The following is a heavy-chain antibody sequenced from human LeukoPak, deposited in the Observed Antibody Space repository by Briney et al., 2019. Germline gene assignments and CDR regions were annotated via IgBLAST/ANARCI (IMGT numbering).Heavy chain of an antibody. D-gene: IGHD2-15*01. CDR2: ISGSGDST. Sequence: GGSLRLSCAASGFPFDSYAMSWVRQAPGKGLEWVSTISGSGDSTYYADSVKGRFTMSRDNSKNTLYLQMNSLRAEDTAVYYCAKCEGSCRLGYFDSWGQGTLVTVSS. CDR1: GFPFDSYA. J-gene: IGHJ4*02. V-gene: IGHV3-23*01. CDR3: AKCEGSCRLGYFDS.